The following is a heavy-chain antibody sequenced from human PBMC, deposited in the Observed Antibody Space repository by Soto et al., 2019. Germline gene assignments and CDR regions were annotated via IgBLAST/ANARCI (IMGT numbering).Heavy chain of an antibody. J-gene: IGHJ3*02. CDR2: IIPIFGTA. V-gene: IGHV1-69*13. CDR3: ASRAGIAAPHPDDAFDI. CDR1: GGTFSSYA. Sequence: SVKVSCKASGGTFSSYAISWVRQAPGQGLEWMGGIIPIFGTANYAQKFQGRVTITADESTSTAYMELSSLRSEDTAVYYCASRAGIAAPHPDDAFDIWGQGTMVTVSS. D-gene: IGHD6-13*01.